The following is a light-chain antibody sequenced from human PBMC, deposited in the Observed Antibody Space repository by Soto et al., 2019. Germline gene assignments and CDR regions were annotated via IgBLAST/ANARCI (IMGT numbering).Light chain of an antibody. V-gene: IGKV1-5*01. J-gene: IGKJ2*01. CDR2: DAS. CDR1: QSISSW. Sequence: DIQMTQSPSTLSASVGDRVTITCRASQSISSWLAWYQQKPGKAPKLLIYDASSLESGVPSRFSGSGSGTEFTLTISSLQTDDFATYYYQQYNSYSPYTFGQGTKLEIK. CDR3: QQYNSYSPYT.